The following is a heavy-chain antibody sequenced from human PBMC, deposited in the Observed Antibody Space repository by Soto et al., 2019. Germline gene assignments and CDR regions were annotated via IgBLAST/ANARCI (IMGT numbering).Heavy chain of an antibody. J-gene: IGHJ5*02. V-gene: IGHV1-18*04. CDR1: GYTFTSYG. CDR2: ISAYNGNT. Sequence: QVQLVQSGAEVKKPGASVKVSCKASGYTFTSYGISWVRQAPGQGLEWMGWISAYNGNTNYAQKLQGRVTMTTDTSTSTAYMELRILRSDETAVYYCGRDRWYYGSGTPPVNWFDPWGQGTLVTVSS. D-gene: IGHD3-10*01. CDR3: GRDRWYYGSGTPPVNWFDP.